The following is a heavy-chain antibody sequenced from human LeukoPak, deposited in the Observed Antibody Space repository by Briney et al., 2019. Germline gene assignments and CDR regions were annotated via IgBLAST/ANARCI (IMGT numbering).Heavy chain of an antibody. J-gene: IGHJ6*02. D-gene: IGHD5/OR15-5a*01. V-gene: IGHV3-30-3*01. CDR3: ARGIFDLGIYGMDV. CDR1: GFTFSSYA. CDR2: ISYDGSNK. Sequence: PGGSLRLSCAASGFTFSSYAMHWVRQAPGKGLEWVAVISYDGSNKYYADSVKGRFTISRDNSKNTLYLQMNSLRAEDTAVYYCARGIFDLGIYGMDVWGQGTTVTVSS.